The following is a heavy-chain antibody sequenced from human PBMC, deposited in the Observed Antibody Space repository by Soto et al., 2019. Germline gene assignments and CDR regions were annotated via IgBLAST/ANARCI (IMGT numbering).Heavy chain of an antibody. D-gene: IGHD3-9*01. CDR3: ARGDILTGYYNVNAFDI. V-gene: IGHV1-2*04. Sequence: ASVKVSCKASGYTFTGYYMHWVRQAPGQGLEWMGWINPNSGGTNYAQKFQGWVTMTRDTSISTAYMELSRLRSDDTAVYYCARGDILTGYYNVNAFDIWGQGTMVTVSS. CDR2: INPNSGGT. CDR1: GYTFTGYY. J-gene: IGHJ3*02.